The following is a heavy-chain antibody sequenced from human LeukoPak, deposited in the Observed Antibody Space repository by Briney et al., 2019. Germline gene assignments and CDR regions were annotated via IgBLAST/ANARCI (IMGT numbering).Heavy chain of an antibody. CDR2: INPSGGST. CDR1: GYTFTSYY. J-gene: IGHJ5*02. D-gene: IGHD3-22*01. V-gene: IGHV1-46*01. CDR3: ARSGYYYDSSGYYSP. Sequence: GASVKVSCKASGYTFTSYYMHWVRQAPGQGLEWMGIINPSGGSTSYALKFQGRVTMTRDTSTSTVYMELSSLRSEDTAVYYCARSGYYYDSSGYYSPWGQGTLVTVSS.